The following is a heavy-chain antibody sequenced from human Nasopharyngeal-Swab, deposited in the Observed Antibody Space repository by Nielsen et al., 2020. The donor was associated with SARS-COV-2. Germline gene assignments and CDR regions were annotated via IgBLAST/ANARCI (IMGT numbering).Heavy chain of an antibody. Sequence: GESLKISCAASGFTFSSYAMSWVRQAPGKGLEWVSVIHSDPSNTYYVDSVKGRFTISRDNSKKTLFLQMDGLRVEDTAVYYCAKVRSWRLDAFDSWGQGTLVTVSS. D-gene: IGHD6-13*01. V-gene: IGHV3-23*03. CDR3: AKVRSWRLDAFDS. CDR1: GFTFSSYA. CDR2: IHSDPSNT. J-gene: IGHJ4*02.